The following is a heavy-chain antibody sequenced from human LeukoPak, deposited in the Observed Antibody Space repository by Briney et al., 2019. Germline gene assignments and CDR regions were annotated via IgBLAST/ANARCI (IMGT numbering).Heavy chain of an antibody. Sequence: SETLSLTCAVYGVSISSDNWWTWVRQPPGKGLEWIGETHRSGDTKYNPSLNGRVTISMDNSKNQLSLNLISVTAADAAVYFCATRHHSRTYMVPLDSWGQGTLVTVSS. CDR1: GVSISSDNW. D-gene: IGHD3-10*01. CDR3: ATRHHSRTYMVPLDS. J-gene: IGHJ4*02. CDR2: THRSGDT. V-gene: IGHV4/OR15-8*02.